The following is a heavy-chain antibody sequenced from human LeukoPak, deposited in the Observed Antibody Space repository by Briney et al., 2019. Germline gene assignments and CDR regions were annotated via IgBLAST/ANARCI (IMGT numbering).Heavy chain of an antibody. CDR3: ARDTDSNYPLGY. D-gene: IGHD4-11*01. CDR2: IIPIFGTA. V-gene: IGHV1-69*01. Sequence: SVKVSCKASGGTFSSYAISWVRQAPGQGLEWMGGIIPIFGTANYAQKFQGRVTITADESTSTAYMELSSLRSEDTAVYYCARDTDSNYPLGYWGQGTLVTVSS. CDR1: GGTFSSYA. J-gene: IGHJ4*02.